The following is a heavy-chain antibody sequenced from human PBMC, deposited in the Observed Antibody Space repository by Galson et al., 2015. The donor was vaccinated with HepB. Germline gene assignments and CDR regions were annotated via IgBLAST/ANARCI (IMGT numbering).Heavy chain of an antibody. CDR1: GYSFTSYW. J-gene: IGHJ4*02. CDR3: ARRPRGLWFGAFSYFDY. CDR2: IYPGDSDT. Sequence: QSGAEVKKPGESLKISCKGSGYSFTSYWIGWVRQMPGKGLEWMGIIYPGDSDTRYSPSFQGQVTISADKSISTAYLQWSSLKASDTAMYYCARRPRGLWFGAFSYFDYWGQGTLVTVSS. D-gene: IGHD3-10*01. V-gene: IGHV5-51*03.